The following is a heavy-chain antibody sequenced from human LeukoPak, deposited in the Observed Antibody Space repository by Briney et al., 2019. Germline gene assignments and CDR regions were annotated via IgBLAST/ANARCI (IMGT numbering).Heavy chain of an antibody. CDR1: GGSISSYY. J-gene: IGHJ4*02. CDR3: ARAGGSGWYGLNY. CDR2: IYYSGNT. Sequence: PSETLSLTCTVSGGSISSYYWSWIRQPPGKGLEWIGYIYYSGNTNYNPSLKSRVTISVDTSKNQFSLKLSSVTAADTAVYYCARAGGSGWYGLNYWGQGTLVTASS. D-gene: IGHD6-19*01. V-gene: IGHV4-59*12.